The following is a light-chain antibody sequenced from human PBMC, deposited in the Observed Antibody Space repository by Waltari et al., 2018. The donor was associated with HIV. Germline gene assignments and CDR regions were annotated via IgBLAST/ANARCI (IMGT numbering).Light chain of an antibody. J-gene: IGLJ2*01. CDR2: DDS. Sequence: SYVLTQPPSVSVAPGQTATITCGGNNIKSKNVHWYRQRPGQAPTLVVYDDSARPPGIPERCSGSHSENTATLTISRVEAGDEADYYCQVWDSTTDEGVFGGGTKLAVL. CDR1: NIKSKN. CDR3: QVWDSTTDEGV. V-gene: IGLV3-21*02.